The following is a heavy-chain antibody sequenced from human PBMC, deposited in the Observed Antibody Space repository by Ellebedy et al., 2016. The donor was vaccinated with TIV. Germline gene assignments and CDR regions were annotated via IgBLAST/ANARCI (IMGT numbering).Heavy chain of an antibody. CDR2: IYYSGST. J-gene: IGHJ4*02. CDR3: ARDYGTGSPYYFGY. Sequence: MPSETLSLTCTVSGGSLSHHYWSWIRQPPGKGLEWIGYIYYSGSTTYNPSLQSRVSISVDKSMSQFSLKLSSVTAADTAMYYCARDYGTGSPYYFGYWGQGTLVTVSS. V-gene: IGHV4-59*08. CDR1: GGSLSHHY. D-gene: IGHD3-10*01.